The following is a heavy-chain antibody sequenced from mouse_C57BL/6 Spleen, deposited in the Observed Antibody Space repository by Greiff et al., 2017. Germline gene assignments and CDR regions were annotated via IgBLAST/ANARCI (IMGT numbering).Heavy chain of an antibody. CDR3: ARWEGNCYARDY. D-gene: IGHD2-1*01. Sequence: VQLQQPGAELVKPGASVKLSCKASGYTFTSYWMHWVKQRPGQGLEWIGMIHPNSGSTNYNEKFKSKATLTVDKSSSTAYMQLSSLTSEDSAVYYCARWEGNCYARDYWGQGTSVTVSS. CDR1: GYTFTSYW. J-gene: IGHJ4*01. CDR2: IHPNSGST. V-gene: IGHV1-64*01.